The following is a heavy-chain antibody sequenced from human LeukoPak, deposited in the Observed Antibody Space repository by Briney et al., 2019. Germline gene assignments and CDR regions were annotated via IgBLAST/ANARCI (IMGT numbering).Heavy chain of an antibody. V-gene: IGHV1-18*04. Sequence: ASVKVSCKASGYTFADYYMHWVRQAPGQGLEWMGWISAYNGNTNYAQKLQGRATMTTDTSTSTAYMELRSLRSDDTAVYYCAIRRDGYPFDYWGQGTLVTVSS. CDR3: AIRRDGYPFDY. CDR2: ISAYNGNT. D-gene: IGHD5-24*01. J-gene: IGHJ4*02. CDR1: GYTFADYY.